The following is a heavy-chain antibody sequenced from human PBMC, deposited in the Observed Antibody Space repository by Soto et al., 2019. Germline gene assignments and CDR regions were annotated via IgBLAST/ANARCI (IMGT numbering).Heavy chain of an antibody. Sequence: GGSLRLSCAASGFTVSSNYMSWVRQAPGKGLEWVSVIYSGGSTYYADSVKGRFTISRDNSKNTLYLQMNSLRAEDTAVYYCARESVRGNWFDPWGQGTLVTVSS. CDR1: GFTVSSNY. D-gene: IGHD3-10*01. J-gene: IGHJ5*02. CDR3: ARESVRGNWFDP. CDR2: IYSGGST. V-gene: IGHV3-53*01.